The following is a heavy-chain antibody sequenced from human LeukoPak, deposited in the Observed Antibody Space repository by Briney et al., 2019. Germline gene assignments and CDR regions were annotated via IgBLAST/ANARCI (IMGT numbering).Heavy chain of an antibody. V-gene: IGHV4-61*02. CDR3: ARGAGAFDI. CDR1: GGSISSGSYY. J-gene: IGHJ3*02. Sequence: SETLSLTCTVSGGSISSGSYYWSWIRQPAGTGLEWIGRIYTSGSTNYNPSLKSRVTISVDTSKNQFSLKLSSVTAADTAVYYCARGAGAFDIWGQGTMVTVSS. CDR2: IYTSGST.